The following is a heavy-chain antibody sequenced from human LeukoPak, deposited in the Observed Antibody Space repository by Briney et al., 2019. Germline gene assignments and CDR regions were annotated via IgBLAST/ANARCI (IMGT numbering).Heavy chain of an antibody. D-gene: IGHD6-19*01. Sequence: GGSLRLSCAASGFTFSSYAMHWVRQAAVKGLVWVAVISYDGSNKYYADSVKGRFTISRDNSKNTLYLQMNSLRAEDTAVYYCARDLIAVAGPHVYWGQGTLVTVSS. V-gene: IGHV3-30-3*01. CDR1: GFTFSSYA. CDR3: ARDLIAVAGPHVY. CDR2: ISYDGSNK. J-gene: IGHJ4*02.